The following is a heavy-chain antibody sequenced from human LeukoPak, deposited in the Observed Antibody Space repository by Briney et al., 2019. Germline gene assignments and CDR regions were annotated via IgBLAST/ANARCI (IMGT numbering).Heavy chain of an antibody. CDR1: GGTFSSYA. CDR3: ARAAYSSSSSVDY. V-gene: IGHV1-69*04. J-gene: IGHJ4*02. Sequence: GASVKVSCKASGGTFSSYAISWVRQAPGQGLEWMGRIIPILGIANYAQKFQGRVTITADKSTSTAYMELSSLRSDDTAVYYCARAAYSSSSSVDYWGQGTLVTVSS. CDR2: IIPILGIA. D-gene: IGHD6-6*01.